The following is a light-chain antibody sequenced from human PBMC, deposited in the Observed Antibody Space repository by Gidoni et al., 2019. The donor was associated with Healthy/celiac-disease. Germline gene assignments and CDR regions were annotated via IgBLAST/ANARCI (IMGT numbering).Light chain of an antibody. CDR3: SSYTSSSTRV. Sequence: QPVLTQPASVSGSPGQSITISGTGTSSDVGGYNYVSWYQQPPGKAPKLMIYEVSNRPSGVSNRFSVSKSGNTASLTISGLQAEDEADYYCSSYTSSSTRVFGGGTKLTVL. CDR2: EVS. J-gene: IGLJ2*01. CDR1: SSDVGGYNY. V-gene: IGLV2-14*01.